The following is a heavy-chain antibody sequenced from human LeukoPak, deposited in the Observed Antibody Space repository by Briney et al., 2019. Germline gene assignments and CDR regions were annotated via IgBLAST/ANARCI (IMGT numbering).Heavy chain of an antibody. CDR3: ARDAGPIRPYYFDN. V-gene: IGHV3-48*01. CDR1: GFTLSRYS. J-gene: IGHJ4*02. Sequence: GGSLRLSCAASGFTLSRYSMNWVRQAPGKGLEWVSYISSSSSTIYYADSVKGRFTISRDNSKNTLYLQMNSLRAEDTAVYYCARDAGPIRPYYFDNWGQGTLVTVSS. D-gene: IGHD2-21*01. CDR2: ISSSSSTI.